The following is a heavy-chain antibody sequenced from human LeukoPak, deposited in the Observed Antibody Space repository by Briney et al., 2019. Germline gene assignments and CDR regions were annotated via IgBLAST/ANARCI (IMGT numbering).Heavy chain of an antibody. D-gene: IGHD3-22*01. Sequence: ASVKVSCKASGFTFTNYGIGWVRQAPGQGLEWMGWISAYNGDTKYTEDFQGRVTMTADTSTSTAYMELRSLTSDDTAVYYCTRDFSNTSGFKVVVDFWGQGTLVTVSS. V-gene: IGHV1-18*01. J-gene: IGHJ4*02. CDR1: GFTFTNYG. CDR3: TRDFSNTSGFKVVVDF. CDR2: ISAYNGDT.